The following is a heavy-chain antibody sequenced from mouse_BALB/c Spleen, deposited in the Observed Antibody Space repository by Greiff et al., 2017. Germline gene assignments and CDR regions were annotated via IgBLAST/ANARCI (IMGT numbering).Heavy chain of an antibody. CDR1: GYTFTSYW. J-gene: IGHJ3*01. CDR2: INPSTGYT. D-gene: IGHD2-3*01. CDR3: ARGTKDGYYEGFAY. Sequence: VQLQQSGAELAKPGASVKMSCKASGYTFTSYWMHWVKQRPGQGLEWIGYINPSTGYTEYNQKFKDKATLTADKSSSTAYMQLSSLTSEDSAVYYCARGTKDGYYEGFAYWGQGTLVTVSA. V-gene: IGHV1-7*01.